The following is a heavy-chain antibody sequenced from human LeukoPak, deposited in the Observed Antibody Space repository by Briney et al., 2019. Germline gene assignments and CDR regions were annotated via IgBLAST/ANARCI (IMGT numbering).Heavy chain of an antibody. CDR3: ARANYYDSSGYFDY. Sequence: SETLSLTCTVSGGSISSYYWSWIRQPPGKGLEWIGYIYYSGSTNYNPSLKSRVTISVDTSKNQFSLKLSSVTAADTAVYYCARANYYDSSGYFDYWGQGTLVTVSS. CDR2: IYYSGST. CDR1: GGSISSYY. D-gene: IGHD3-22*01. V-gene: IGHV4-59*01. J-gene: IGHJ4*02.